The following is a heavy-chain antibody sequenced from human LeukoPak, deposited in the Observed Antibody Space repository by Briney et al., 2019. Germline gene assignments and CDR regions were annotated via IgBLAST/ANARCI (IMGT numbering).Heavy chain of an antibody. Sequence: GASVKVPCKVSGYTLTELSMHWVRQAPGKGLEWMGRFDPEDGETIYAQKFQGRVTMTEDTSTDTTYMELSSLRSEDTAVYYCAALREENGMDVWGQGTTVTVSS. CDR3: AALREENGMDV. CDR2: FDPEDGET. J-gene: IGHJ6*02. V-gene: IGHV1-24*01. CDR1: GYTLTELS.